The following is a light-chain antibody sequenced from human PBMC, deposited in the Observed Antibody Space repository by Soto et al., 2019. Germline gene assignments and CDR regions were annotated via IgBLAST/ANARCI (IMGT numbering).Light chain of an antibody. CDR1: SRDIGAYNL. V-gene: IGLV2-14*01. CDR2: EVR. J-gene: IGLJ2*01. Sequence: QSALTQPASVSGSPGQSITISCSGTSRDIGAYNLVSWYQQPPGKAPKLLIYEVRKRPSGISYRFSGSKSGTTASLTISSLLPEDEADYYCSAYTSRSTLVFGGGTKLTVL. CDR3: SAYTSRSTLV.